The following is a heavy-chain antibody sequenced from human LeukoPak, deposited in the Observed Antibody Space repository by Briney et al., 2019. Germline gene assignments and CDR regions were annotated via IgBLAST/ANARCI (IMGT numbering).Heavy chain of an antibody. D-gene: IGHD3-10*01. J-gene: IGHJ3*02. CDR1: GGSFSGYY. Sequence: SETLSLTCAVYGGSFSGYYWSWIRQPPGKGLEWIGEINHSGSTNYNPSLKSRVTISVDTSKNQFSLKLSSVTAADTAVYYCARGCVLLWFGEASLDIWGQGTMVTVSS. V-gene: IGHV4-34*01. CDR3: ARGCVLLWFGEASLDI. CDR2: INHSGST.